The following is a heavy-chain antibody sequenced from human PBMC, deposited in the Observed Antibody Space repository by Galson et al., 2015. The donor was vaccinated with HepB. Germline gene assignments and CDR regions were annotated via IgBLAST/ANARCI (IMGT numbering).Heavy chain of an antibody. D-gene: IGHD3-10*01. CDR1: GSTFTGYY. Sequence: SVKVSCKASGSTFTGYYMHWVRQAPGQGLEWMGWINPNSGGTNYAQKFQGRVTMTRDTSISTAYMELSRLRSDDTAVYYCAREEGTGKNWFDPWGQGTLVTVSS. V-gene: IGHV1-2*02. J-gene: IGHJ5*02. CDR2: INPNSGGT. CDR3: AREEGTGKNWFDP.